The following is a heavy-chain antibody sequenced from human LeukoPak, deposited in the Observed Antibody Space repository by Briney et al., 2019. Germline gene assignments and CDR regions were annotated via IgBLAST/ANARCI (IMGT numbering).Heavy chain of an antibody. CDR1: GGTFSSYA. CDR3: ARDWDIVATEEGGSPDYFDY. CDR2: IIPIFGTA. Sequence: GASVKVSCKASGGTFSSYAISWVRQAPGQGLEWMGGIIPIFGTANYAQKFQGRVTITADESTSTAYMELRSLRSDDTAVYYCARDWDIVATEEGGSPDYFDYWGQGTLVTVSS. D-gene: IGHD5-12*01. J-gene: IGHJ4*02. V-gene: IGHV1-69*13.